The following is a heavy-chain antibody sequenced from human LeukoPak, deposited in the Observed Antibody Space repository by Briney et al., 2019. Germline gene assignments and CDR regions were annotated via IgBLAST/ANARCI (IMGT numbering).Heavy chain of an antibody. CDR1: GGSFSGYY. D-gene: IGHD6-13*01. CDR2: INHSGST. J-gene: IGHJ4*02. CDR3: ARGVEYSSSWYPDWLFDY. V-gene: IGHV4-34*01. Sequence: KPSETLSLTCAVYGGSFSGYYWSWIRQPPGKGLEWIGEINHSGSTNYNPSLKSRVTISVDTSKNQFSLKLSSVTAADTAVYYCARGVEYSSSWYPDWLFDYWGQGTLVTVSS.